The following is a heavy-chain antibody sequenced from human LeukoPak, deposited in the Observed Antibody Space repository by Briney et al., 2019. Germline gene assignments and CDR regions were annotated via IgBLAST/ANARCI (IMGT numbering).Heavy chain of an antibody. V-gene: IGHV5-51*01. CDR2: IYPGDSDT. Sequence: GESLKISCKGSGYSFTSYWIGWVRQMPGKGLEWMGIIYPGDSDTRYSPSFQGQVTISADKSISTAYLQWSSLKASDTAMYYCASSRPDPSGLHDAFDIWGQGTMVTVSS. CDR1: GYSFTSYW. CDR3: ASSRPDPSGLHDAFDI. J-gene: IGHJ3*02. D-gene: IGHD5-12*01.